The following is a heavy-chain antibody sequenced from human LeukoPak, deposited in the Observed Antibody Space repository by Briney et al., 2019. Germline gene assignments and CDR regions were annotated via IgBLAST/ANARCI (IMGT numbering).Heavy chain of an antibody. D-gene: IGHD6-13*01. J-gene: IGHJ4*02. CDR3: AKHYSSSWSPYFDY. V-gene: IGHV3-30*18. Sequence: GGSLRLSCAASGFTVSSNYMSWVRQAPGKGLEWVAVISYDGSNKYYAGSVKGRFTISRDNSKNTLYLQKNSLRAEDTAVYYCAKHYSSSWSPYFDYWGQGTLVTVSS. CDR1: GFTVSSNY. CDR2: ISYDGSNK.